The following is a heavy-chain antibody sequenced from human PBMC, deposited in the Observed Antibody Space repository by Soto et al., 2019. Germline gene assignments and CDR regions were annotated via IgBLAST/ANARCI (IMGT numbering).Heavy chain of an antibody. V-gene: IGHV1-2*04. CDR2: INPNSGVT. Sequence: QVQLVQSGAEVKKPGASVTVSCRSSGDTFTDYYIHWVRQAPGQGLEWMGWINPNSGVTKYAQKFQGWVGMTRDTSIRTVYMQLSRLRSDDTAVYYCARESGGATATLDYYYFYMDVWGTGTTVTVSS. CDR1: GDTFTDYY. J-gene: IGHJ6*03. D-gene: IGHD5-12*01. CDR3: ARESGGATATLDYYYFYMDV.